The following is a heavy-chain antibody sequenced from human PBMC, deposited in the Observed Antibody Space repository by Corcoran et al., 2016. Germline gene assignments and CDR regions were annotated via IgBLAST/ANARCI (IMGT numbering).Heavy chain of an antibody. Sequence: QVQLVQSGAEVKKPGASVKVSCKASGYTFTGYYMHWVRQAPGQGLEWMGWINPNSGFTNYAQKFQGRVTMTRDTSISTADMELRRRRSDATAVDYCARVLIAVAASVWYYFDDWGQGTLVTVSS. CDR2: INPNSGFT. CDR3: ARVLIAVAASVWYYFDD. D-gene: IGHD6-19*01. J-gene: IGHJ4*02. V-gene: IGHV1-2*02. CDR1: GYTFTGYY.